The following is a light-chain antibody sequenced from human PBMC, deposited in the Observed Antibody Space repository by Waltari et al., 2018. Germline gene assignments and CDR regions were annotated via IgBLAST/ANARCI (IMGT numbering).Light chain of an antibody. J-gene: IGKJ3*01. CDR1: QSVLYISNNNNY. V-gene: IGKV4-1*01. CDR2: WAS. CDR3: QQYYSTPRGFT. Sequence: DIVMTQSPDSLAVSLGERATINCKSSQSVLYISNNNNYLAWYQQKPGQPPKLLIYWASTRESGVPDRFSGSGSGTDFTLTISSLQAEDVAVYYCQQYYSTPRGFTFGPGTKVDIK.